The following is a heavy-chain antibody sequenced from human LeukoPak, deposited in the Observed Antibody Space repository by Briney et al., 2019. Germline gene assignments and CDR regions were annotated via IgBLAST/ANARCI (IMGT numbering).Heavy chain of an antibody. Sequence: PGGSLRLSCAASGFTFSSYGMHWVRQAPGKGLEWVGVIWYDGSNKYYADSVKGRFTISRDNSKNTLYLQMNSLRAEDTAVYYCARDKSSSTNLLDYWGQGTLVTVSS. V-gene: IGHV3-33*01. CDR3: ARDKSSSTNLLDY. J-gene: IGHJ4*02. D-gene: IGHD2-2*01. CDR2: IWYDGSNK. CDR1: GFTFSSYG.